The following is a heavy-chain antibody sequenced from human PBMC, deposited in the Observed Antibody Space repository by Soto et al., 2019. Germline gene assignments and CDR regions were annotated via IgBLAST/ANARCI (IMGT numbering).Heavy chain of an antibody. CDR3: ARGRTYCSGGSCSRTYYFDY. CDR2: INPNSGGT. D-gene: IGHD2-15*01. Sequence: ASVKVSCKASGYTFTGYYMHWVRQAPGQGLEWMGWINPNSGGTNYAQKIQGWVTMTRDTSISTAYMELSRLRSDDTAVYYCARGRTYCSGGSCSRTYYFDYWGQGTLVTVSS. J-gene: IGHJ4*02. V-gene: IGHV1-2*04. CDR1: GYTFTGYY.